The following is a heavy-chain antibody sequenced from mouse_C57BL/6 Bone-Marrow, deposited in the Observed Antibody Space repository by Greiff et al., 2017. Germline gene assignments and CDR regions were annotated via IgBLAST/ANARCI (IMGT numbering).Heavy chain of an antibody. V-gene: IGHV2-2*01. CDR1: GFSLTSYG. D-gene: IGHD1-1*01. CDR2: IWSGGST. Sequence: QVHVKQSGPGLVQPSQSLSITCTVSGFSLTSYGVHWVRQSPGKGLEWLGVIWSGGSTDYNAAFISRLSISKDNSKSQVFFKMNSLQADDTAIYFCARYYYGSPWYFDVWGTGTTVTVSS. CDR3: ARYYYGSPWYFDV. J-gene: IGHJ1*03.